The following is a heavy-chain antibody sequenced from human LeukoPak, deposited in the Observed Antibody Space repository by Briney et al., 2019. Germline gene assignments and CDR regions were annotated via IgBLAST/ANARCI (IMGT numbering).Heavy chain of an antibody. CDR1: GFTFSNAW. CDR3: TREAAAGIDY. D-gene: IGHD6-13*01. CDR2: IKQDGSEK. J-gene: IGHJ4*02. Sequence: GGSLRLSCAASGFTFSNAWMSWVRQAPGKGLEWVANIKQDGSEKYYLDSVKGRFTISRDNAKNSLYLQMNSLRAEDTAVYFCTREAAAGIDYWGQGTLVTVSS. V-gene: IGHV3-7*01.